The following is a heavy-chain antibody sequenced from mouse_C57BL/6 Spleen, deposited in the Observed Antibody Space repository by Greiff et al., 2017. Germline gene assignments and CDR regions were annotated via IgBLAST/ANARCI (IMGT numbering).Heavy chain of an antibody. D-gene: IGHD1-1*01. Sequence: EVQLVESGPGLVKPSQSLSLTCSVTGYSITSGYYWNWIRQFPGNKLEWMGHIRYDGSNNYNPTLKDRISVTRDTSKNQFFLKLKSVTTEDTATYYCASITTVVATPCFDYWGQGTTLTVSS. V-gene: IGHV3-6*01. CDR3: ASITTVVATPCFDY. CDR1: GYSITSGYY. J-gene: IGHJ2*01. CDR2: IRYDGSN.